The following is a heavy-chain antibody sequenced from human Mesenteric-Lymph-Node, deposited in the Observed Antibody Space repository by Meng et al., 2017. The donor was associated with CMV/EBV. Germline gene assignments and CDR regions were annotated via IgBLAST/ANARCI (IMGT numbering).Heavy chain of an antibody. CDR2: IYHSGST. D-gene: IGHD4-17*01. CDR3: ARDTVTTGGVMSAYYYYGMDV. J-gene: IGHJ6*02. V-gene: IGHV4-4*02. CDR1: SSW. Sequence: SSWWSWVRQPPGKGLEWIGEIYHSGSTNYNPYLKSRVTISVDKSKNQFSLKLSSVTAADTAVYYCARDTVTTGGVMSAYYYYGMDVWGQGTTVTVSS.